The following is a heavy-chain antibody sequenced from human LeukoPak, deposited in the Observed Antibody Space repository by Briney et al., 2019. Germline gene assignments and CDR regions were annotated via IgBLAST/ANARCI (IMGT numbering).Heavy chain of an antibody. CDR1: GGTFNSYA. CDR2: ITAIFRTT. D-gene: IGHD3-22*01. Sequence: SVKVSCKTSGGTFNSYAISWVRQAPGQGLEWMGGITAIFRTTNYAQKFQGRVTITADESMGTIYMELSSLRSGDTAVYYCARHSGYHSTMYLDYWGQGTLVTVSS. CDR3: ARHSGYHSTMYLDY. V-gene: IGHV1-69*13. J-gene: IGHJ4*02.